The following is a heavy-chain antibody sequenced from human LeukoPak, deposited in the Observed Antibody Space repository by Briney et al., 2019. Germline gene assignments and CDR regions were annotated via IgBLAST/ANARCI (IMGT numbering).Heavy chain of an antibody. CDR3: ARDSYDSSGYYPGDTYYYYGMDV. CDR1: GYTFTGYY. CDR2: INPSGGST. Sequence: ASVKVSCKASGYTFTGYYMHWVRQAPGQGLEWMGIINPSGGSTSYAQKFQGRVTMTRDTSTSTVYMELSSLRSEDTAVYYCARDSYDSSGYYPGDTYYYYGMDVWGQGTTVTVSS. V-gene: IGHV1-46*01. D-gene: IGHD3-22*01. J-gene: IGHJ6*02.